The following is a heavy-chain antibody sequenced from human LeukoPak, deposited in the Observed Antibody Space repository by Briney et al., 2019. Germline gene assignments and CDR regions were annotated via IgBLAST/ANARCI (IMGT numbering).Heavy chain of an antibody. Sequence: PSETLSLTCTVSGGSVRSYYWSWIRQPPGKGLEWIGYIYSSGTTNYNPSLKTGVTISVDTSKNQFSLKLTSVTAADTAVYYCARNYVGYAFDIWDQGTMVTVSS. CDR3: ARNYVGYAFDI. D-gene: IGHD1-7*01. V-gene: IGHV4-59*02. CDR2: IYSSGTT. CDR1: GGSVRSYY. J-gene: IGHJ3*02.